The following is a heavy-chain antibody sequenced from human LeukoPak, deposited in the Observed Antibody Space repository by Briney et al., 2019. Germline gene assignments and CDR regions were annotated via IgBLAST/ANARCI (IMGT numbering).Heavy chain of an antibody. V-gene: IGHV4-4*07. CDR1: GVSISGYY. Sequence: SETLSLTCTGSGVSISGYYWSWIRQPPGKGLEWIGRIYTSRSTNDNPTRKSRVTRSVDTCNDQFSLKLSSVTAADTAVYYCGRVQLARRGWFDPWGQGTLVTVSS. CDR3: GRVQLARRGWFDP. J-gene: IGHJ5*02. D-gene: IGHD1-1*01. CDR2: IYTSRST.